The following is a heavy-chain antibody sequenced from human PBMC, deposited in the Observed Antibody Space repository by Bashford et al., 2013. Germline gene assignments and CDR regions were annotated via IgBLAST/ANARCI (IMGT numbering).Heavy chain of an antibody. D-gene: IGHD1-26*01. J-gene: IGHJ5*02. CDR3: ATDLGASRSFFPEQRSTRQRGYNWFDP. V-gene: IGHV1-24*01. CDR2: FDPEDGET. Sequence: WVRQAPGKGLEWMGGFDPEDGETIYAQKFQGRVTMTEDTSTDTAYMELSSLRSEDTAVYYCATDLGASRSFFPEQRSTRQRGYNWFDPWGQGTLVTVSS.